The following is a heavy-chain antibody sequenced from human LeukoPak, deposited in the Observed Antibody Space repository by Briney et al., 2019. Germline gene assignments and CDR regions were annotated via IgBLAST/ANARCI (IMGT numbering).Heavy chain of an antibody. V-gene: IGHV4-38-2*02. J-gene: IGHJ5*02. Sequence: PSETLSLTCSVSVSSISSGNYWGWIRQSPGKGLEWIGSSHYNPSLESRVTISLDTSKNQFSLTMTSMTAADTGIYYCTRGLASGVDPWGQGILVTVSS. CDR1: VSSISSGNY. CDR2: S. CDR3: TRGLASGVDP.